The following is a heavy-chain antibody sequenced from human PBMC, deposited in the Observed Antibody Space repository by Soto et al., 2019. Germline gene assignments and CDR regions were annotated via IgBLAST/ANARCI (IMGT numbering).Heavy chain of an antibody. Sequence: ASVKVSCKASGYTFTSYDINWVRQATGQGLEWMGWMNPNSGNTGYAQKFQGRVTMTRNTSISTAYMELSSLRSEDTAVYYCAGYITTGTPWYYYYYMDVWGKGTTVTVSS. D-gene: IGHD1-1*01. CDR3: AGYITTGTPWYYYYYMDV. CDR1: GYTFTSYD. CDR2: MNPNSGNT. J-gene: IGHJ6*03. V-gene: IGHV1-8*01.